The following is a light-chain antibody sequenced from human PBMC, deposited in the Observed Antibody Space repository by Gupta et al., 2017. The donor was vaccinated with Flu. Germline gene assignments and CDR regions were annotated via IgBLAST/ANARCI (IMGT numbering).Light chain of an antibody. CDR2: EVS. J-gene: IGLJ1*01. CDR1: NSDVGSYNY. Sequence: TNSDVGSYNYVSWYQHYPGKAPKLMIYEVSNRPSGVSNRFSGSKSGNTASLTISGLQAEDEADYYCLSKTSSITYVFGTGTKVTVL. V-gene: IGLV2-14*01. CDR3: LSKTSSITYV.